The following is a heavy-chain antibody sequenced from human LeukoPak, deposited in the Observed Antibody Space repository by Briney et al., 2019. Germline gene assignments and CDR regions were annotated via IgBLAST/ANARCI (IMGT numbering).Heavy chain of an antibody. Sequence: SETLSLTCAVYGGSFSGYYWSWIRQPPGKGQEWIGEINHSGSTNYNPSLKSRVTISVDTSKNQFSLKLSSVTAADTAVYYCARDAPFLDYWGQGTLVTVSS. V-gene: IGHV4-34*01. CDR1: GGSFSGYY. D-gene: IGHD2-2*01. J-gene: IGHJ4*02. CDR2: INHSGST. CDR3: ARDAPFLDY.